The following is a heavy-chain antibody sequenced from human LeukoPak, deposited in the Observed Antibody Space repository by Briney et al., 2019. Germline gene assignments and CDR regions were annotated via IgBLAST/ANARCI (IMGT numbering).Heavy chain of an antibody. CDR3: AIPYCSSTSCYVDWFDP. CDR1: GYTFTSYD. D-gene: IGHD2-2*01. CDR2: MNPNSGNT. V-gene: IGHV1-8*01. Sequence: ASVKVSCKAPGYTFTSYDINWVRQATGQGLEWMGWMNPNSGNTGYAQKFQGRVTMTRNTSISTAYMELSSLRSEDTAVYYCAIPYCSSTSCYVDWFDPWGQGTLVTVSS. J-gene: IGHJ5*02.